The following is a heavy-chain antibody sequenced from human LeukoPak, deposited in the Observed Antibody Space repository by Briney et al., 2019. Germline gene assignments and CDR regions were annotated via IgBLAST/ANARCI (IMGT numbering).Heavy chain of an antibody. D-gene: IGHD6-6*01. V-gene: IGHV1-46*03. CDR2: INPSGGGT. J-gene: IGHJ4*02. CDR1: GNTLTSYY. CDR3: ARGRVTFSFSSGLGY. Sequence: ASVKVSCKASGNTLTSYYMHWVRQAPGQGLEWMGIINPSGGGTTYAQKFQGRVTMTRDTSTSTVYMELSSLRSEDTAAYFCARGRVTFSFSSGLGYWGQGTLVTVSS.